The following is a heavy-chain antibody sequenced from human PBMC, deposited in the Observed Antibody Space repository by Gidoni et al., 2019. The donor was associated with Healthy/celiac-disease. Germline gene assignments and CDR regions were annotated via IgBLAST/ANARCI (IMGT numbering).Heavy chain of an antibody. V-gene: IGHV1-69*01. CDR1: GVTFSSYA. J-gene: IGHJ5*02. Sequence: QVQLVQSGAEVKKPGFSVKVSCKASGVTFSSYAISWVRQAPGQGLEWVGGIIPICGTANYAQKLQGRVTITADESTSTAYMELSSLRSEDTAVYYCEIWGSDGYAYARFDPWGQGTLVTVSS. CDR2: IIPICGTA. CDR3: EIWGSDGYAYARFDP. D-gene: IGHD5-12*01.